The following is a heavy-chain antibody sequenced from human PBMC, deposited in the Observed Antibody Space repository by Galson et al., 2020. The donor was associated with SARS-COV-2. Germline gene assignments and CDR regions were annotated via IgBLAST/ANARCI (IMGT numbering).Heavy chain of an antibody. CDR1: GFTFSSYG. V-gene: IGHV3-33*06. CDR2: IWYDGSNK. Sequence: GGSLRLSCAASGFTFSSYGMHWVRQAPGKGLEWVAVIWYDGSNKYYADSVKGRFTISRDNSKNTLYLQMNSLRAEDTAVYYCAKGRVEMVYGTTYYFDYWGQGTLVTVSS. D-gene: IGHD2-8*01. CDR3: AKGRVEMVYGTTYYFDY. J-gene: IGHJ4*02.